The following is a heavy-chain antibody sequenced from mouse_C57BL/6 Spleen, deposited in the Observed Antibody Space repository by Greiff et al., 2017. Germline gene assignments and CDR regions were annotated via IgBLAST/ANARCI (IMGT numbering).Heavy chain of an antibody. D-gene: IGHD1-1*01. CDR2: IYPSDSEI. CDR3: ARLGSTEAY. J-gene: IGHJ3*01. Sequence: QVQLQQPGAELVRPGSSVKLSCKASGYTFTSYWMDWVKQRPGQGLEWIGNIYPSDSEIHYKQKFKDKDTLTVDKSSSTAYMQLNSLTSEDSAVYYCARLGSTEAYWGQGTRVTVSA. CDR1: GYTFTSYW. V-gene: IGHV1-61*01.